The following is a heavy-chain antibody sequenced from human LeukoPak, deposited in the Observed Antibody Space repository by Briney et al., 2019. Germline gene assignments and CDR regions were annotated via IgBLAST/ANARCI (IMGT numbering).Heavy chain of an antibody. D-gene: IGHD3-22*01. CDR2: IYYSGST. CDR3: ARRYYYDSSGYWGSSEYYFDY. CDR1: GGSISSISYY. V-gene: IGHV4-39*01. J-gene: IGHJ4*02. Sequence: SETLSLTCTVSGGSISSISYYWGWIRQPPGKGLEWIGSIYYSGSTHYNPSLKSRVTISVDTSKNQFSLKLSSVTAADTAVYYCARRYYYDSSGYWGSSEYYFDYWGQGTLVTVSS.